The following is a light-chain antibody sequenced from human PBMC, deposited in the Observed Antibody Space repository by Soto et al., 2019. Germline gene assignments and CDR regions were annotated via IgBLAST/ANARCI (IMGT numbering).Light chain of an antibody. CDR2: EDT. CDR1: ALQKKH. J-gene: IGLJ2*01. Sequence: SYELTQPPAVSVSPGQTASLTFSGDALQKKHAYWYQQKSGQAPVLVIHEDTKRPSGIPERVSGSSSGTMVTLTISGAQVEDEADYYCDSTDNSGNHWGVFGGGTKLTVL. CDR3: DSTDNSGNHWGV. V-gene: IGLV3-10*01.